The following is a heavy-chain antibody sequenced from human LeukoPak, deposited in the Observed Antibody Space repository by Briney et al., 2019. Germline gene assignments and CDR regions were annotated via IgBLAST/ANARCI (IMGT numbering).Heavy chain of an antibody. D-gene: IGHD3-10*01. J-gene: IGHJ6*03. CDR3: ARGPRGFGELFANYYYYMDV. Sequence: GSLRLSCAASGFTFSSYSMNWVRQAPGKGLEWIGEINHSGSTNYNPSLKSRVTISVDTSKNQFSLKLSSVTAADTAVYYCARGPRGFGELFANYYYYMDVWGKGTTVTVSS. CDR1: GFTFSSYS. CDR2: INHSGST. V-gene: IGHV4-34*01.